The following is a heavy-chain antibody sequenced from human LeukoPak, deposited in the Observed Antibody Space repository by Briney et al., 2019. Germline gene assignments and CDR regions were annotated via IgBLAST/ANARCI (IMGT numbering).Heavy chain of an antibody. CDR3: ARHLRVPAAIHYYYYMDV. Sequence: SETLSLTCTVSGGSISTYYWNWIRQPPGKGLEWIGHIFYSGSTNYSPSLKSRVTMSVDTSRNQFSLKLSSVTAADTAVYYCARHLRVPAAIHYYYYMDVWGKGTTVTVSS. J-gene: IGHJ6*03. CDR1: GGSISTYY. CDR2: IFYSGST. D-gene: IGHD2-2*01. V-gene: IGHV4-59*08.